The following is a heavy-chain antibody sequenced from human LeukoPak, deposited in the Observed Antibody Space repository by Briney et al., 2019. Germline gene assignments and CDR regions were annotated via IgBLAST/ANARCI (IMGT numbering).Heavy chain of an antibody. J-gene: IGHJ5*02. D-gene: IGHD4-17*01. CDR3: AKCPLYGDFCATWFDP. CDR1: GFTFSSYA. CDR2: ISDSGDST. V-gene: IGHV3-23*01. Sequence: GGSLRLSCAASGFTFSSYAMNWVRQAPGKGLQWVSSISDSGDSTYYADSVKGRFTISRDNSKNTLYLQMNSLRPEDTAVYFCAKCPLYGDFCATWFDPWGQGTLVTVSS.